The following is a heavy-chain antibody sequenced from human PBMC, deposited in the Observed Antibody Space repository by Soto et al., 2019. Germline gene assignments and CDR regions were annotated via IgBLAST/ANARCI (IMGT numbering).Heavy chain of an antibody. Sequence: GASVKVSCKASGYTFTGYYMHWVRQAPGQGLEWMGWINPNSGGTNYAQKFQGWVTMTRDTSISTAYMELSRLRSDDTAVYYCARGMCISTSCYAFDIWGQGTMVTVSS. CDR2: INPNSGGT. CDR3: ARGMCISTSCYAFDI. J-gene: IGHJ3*02. D-gene: IGHD2-2*01. V-gene: IGHV1-2*04. CDR1: GYTFTGYY.